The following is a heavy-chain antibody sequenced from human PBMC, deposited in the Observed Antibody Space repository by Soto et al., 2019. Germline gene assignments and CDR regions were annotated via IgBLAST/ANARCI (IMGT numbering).Heavy chain of an antibody. CDR1: GDSISSGSYN. CDR2: IYYSGIT. V-gene: IGHV4-39*01. Sequence: SETLSLTCTVSGDSISSGSYNWGWIRQPPGKGLEWIGSIYYSGITYYNPSLKSRVTISVDTSKNQFSVKLSPVTAADTAVYYCARALIAAAGSFDYWGQGTLVTVSS. J-gene: IGHJ4*02. CDR3: ARALIAAAGSFDY. D-gene: IGHD6-13*01.